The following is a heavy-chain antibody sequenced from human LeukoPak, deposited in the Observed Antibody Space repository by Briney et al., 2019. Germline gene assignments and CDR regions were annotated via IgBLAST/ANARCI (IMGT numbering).Heavy chain of an antibody. V-gene: IGHV1-18*01. Sequence: ASVKVSCKASGYTFTSYGISWVRQAPGQGLEWMGWISAYNGNTNYAQKLQGRVTMTTDTSTSTAYMELRSLRSDDTAVYYCAREFSGRYPPSYFHYWGQGTLVTVSS. D-gene: IGHD1-26*01. CDR3: AREFSGRYPPSYFHY. CDR2: ISAYNGNT. CDR1: GYTFTSYG. J-gene: IGHJ4*02.